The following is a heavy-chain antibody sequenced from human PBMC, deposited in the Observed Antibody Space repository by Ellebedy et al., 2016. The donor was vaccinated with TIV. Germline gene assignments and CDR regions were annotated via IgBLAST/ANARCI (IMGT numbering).Heavy chain of an antibody. CDR2: IRGDGYSR. J-gene: IGHJ4*02. V-gene: IGHV3-33*07. CDR3: ATESDVRHRQALDC. CDR1: RLNLSNYD. Sequence: GESLKISCAASRLNLSNYDMYWVRQAPGQGLEWVALIRGDGYSRYYTDSVKGRFAIYRDNSKNTLYPQMNSLRAEDTALYYCATESDVRHRQALDCWGQGTQVTVSS.